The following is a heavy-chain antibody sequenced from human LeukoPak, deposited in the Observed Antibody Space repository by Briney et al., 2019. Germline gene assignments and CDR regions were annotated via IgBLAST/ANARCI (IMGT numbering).Heavy chain of an antibody. CDR3: ARVGDSSGYYGYYYYYYGMDV. CDR2: NNSDGSST. V-gene: IGHV3-74*01. Sequence: PGGSLRLSCAASGFTFSSYWMHWVRQAPGKGLVWVSRNNSDGSSTSYADSVKGRFTISRDNAKNTLYLQMNSLRAEDTAVYYCARVGDSSGYYGYYYYYYGMDVWGQGTTVTVSS. J-gene: IGHJ6*02. CDR1: GFTFSSYW. D-gene: IGHD3-22*01.